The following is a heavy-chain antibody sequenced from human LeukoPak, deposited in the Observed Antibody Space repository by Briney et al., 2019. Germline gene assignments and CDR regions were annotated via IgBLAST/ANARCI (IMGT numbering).Heavy chain of an antibody. CDR3: AKDPGGSYSHFDY. CDR1: GFTFSSYG. Sequence: GGSLRLSCAASGFTFSSYGMHWVRQAPDKGLEWVAFIRYDGSNKYHADSVRGRFTISRDNSKNTLYLQMNSLRSEDTAVYYCAKDPGGSYSHFDYWGQGTLVTVSS. J-gene: IGHJ4*02. V-gene: IGHV3-30*02. D-gene: IGHD1-26*01. CDR2: IRYDGSNK.